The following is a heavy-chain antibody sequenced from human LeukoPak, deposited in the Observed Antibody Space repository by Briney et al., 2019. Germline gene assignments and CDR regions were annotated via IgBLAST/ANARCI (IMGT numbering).Heavy chain of an antibody. CDR3: ASGYGSGEYYFDY. Sequence: ASVKVSCKASGYTFTSCGISWVRQAPGQGLEWMGGIIPIFGTANYAQKFQGRVTITADESTSTAYMELSSLRSEDTAVYYCASGYGSGEYYFDYWGQGTLVTVSS. CDR2: IIPIFGTA. V-gene: IGHV1-69*13. CDR1: GYTFTSCG. D-gene: IGHD3-10*01. J-gene: IGHJ4*02.